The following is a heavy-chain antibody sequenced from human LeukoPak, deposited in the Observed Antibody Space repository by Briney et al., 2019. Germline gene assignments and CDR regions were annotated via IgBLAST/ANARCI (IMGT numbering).Heavy chain of an antibody. CDR1: GFTFSSYA. V-gene: IGHV3-21*01. Sequence: GGSLRLSCAASGFTFSSYAMSWLRQAPRKGLEWISSISGGSGSHILYVDSVKGRFTISRDNAKNSLYLQMDSLTAEDTAVYYWAKEFPSPIYGMDVWGQGTTVTVSS. D-gene: IGHD3-10*01. CDR3: AKEFPSPIYGMDV. CDR2: ISGGSGSHI. J-gene: IGHJ6*02.